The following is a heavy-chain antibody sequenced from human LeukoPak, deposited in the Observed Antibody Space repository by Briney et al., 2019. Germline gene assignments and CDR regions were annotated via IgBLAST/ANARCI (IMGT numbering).Heavy chain of an antibody. Sequence: GGSLRLSCAASGFTFSSYAMSWVRQAPGKGLEWVSAISGSGGSTYYADSVKGRFTISRDNSKNTLYLQMNSLRAEDTAVYYYAKKPYDSSGYYQYYFDYWGQGTLVTVSS. CDR1: GFTFSSYA. CDR3: AKKPYDSSGYYQYYFDY. V-gene: IGHV3-23*01. CDR2: ISGSGGST. J-gene: IGHJ4*02. D-gene: IGHD3-22*01.